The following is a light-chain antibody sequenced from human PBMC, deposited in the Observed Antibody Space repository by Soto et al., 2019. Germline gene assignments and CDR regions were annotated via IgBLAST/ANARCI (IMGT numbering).Light chain of an antibody. J-gene: IGKJ1*01. CDR1: QIVSANY. Sequence: EIVLTQSPGTLSLSPGERATLSCRASQIVSANYVAWYQHKPGRAPRVLIYGASSRATGVPDRFSGSGSGTDFTFTISRLEPEDFAAYYCQQYGSSPATFGQGTKVEIK. CDR3: QQYGSSPAT. V-gene: IGKV3-20*01. CDR2: GAS.